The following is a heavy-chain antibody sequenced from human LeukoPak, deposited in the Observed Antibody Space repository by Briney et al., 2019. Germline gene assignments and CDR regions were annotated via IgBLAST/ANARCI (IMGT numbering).Heavy chain of an antibody. CDR2: VTNNGGRT. D-gene: IGHD6-19*01. Sequence: PGGSLRLSCAASGFTFSTYPMTWVRQAPGKGLEWVSLVTNNGGRTFYADSVRGRFTISRDNSKNTLFLQMNSLRAEDTAVYYCAKKYSSGWYGGNYYGMDVWGQGTTVTVSS. CDR1: GFTFSTYP. CDR3: AKKYSSGWYGGNYYGMDV. J-gene: IGHJ6*02. V-gene: IGHV3-23*01.